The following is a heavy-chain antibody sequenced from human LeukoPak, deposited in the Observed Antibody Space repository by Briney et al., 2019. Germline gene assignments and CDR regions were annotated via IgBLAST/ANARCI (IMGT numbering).Heavy chain of an antibody. CDR2: ISSSSSYI. D-gene: IGHD6-19*01. CDR1: GFTFSSYS. CDR3: ARDQYSSGWFDY. V-gene: IGHV3-21*01. Sequence: PGGSLRLSCAASGFTFSSYSMNWVRQAPGKGLEWVSSISSSSSYIYYADSVKGRFTISRDNAKNSLYLQMNSLRAEDTAVYYCARDQYSSGWFDYWGQGTLVTVSS. J-gene: IGHJ4*02.